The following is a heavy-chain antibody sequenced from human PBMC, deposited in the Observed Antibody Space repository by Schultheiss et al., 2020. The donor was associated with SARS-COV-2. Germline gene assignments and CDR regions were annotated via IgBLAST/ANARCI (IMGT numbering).Heavy chain of an antibody. Sequence: GSLRLSCTVSGGSISSYYWSWIRQPAEKGLEWIGYIYYSGSTNYNPSLKSRVTISVDTSKNQFSLKLSSVTAADTAVYYCARLTQWLVLWYFDLWGRGTLVTVSS. V-gene: IGHV4-59*01. D-gene: IGHD6-19*01. CDR1: GGSISSYY. J-gene: IGHJ2*01. CDR3: ARLTQWLVLWYFDL. CDR2: IYYSGST.